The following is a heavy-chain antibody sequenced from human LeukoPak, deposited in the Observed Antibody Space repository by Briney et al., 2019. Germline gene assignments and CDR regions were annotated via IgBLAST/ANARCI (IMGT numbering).Heavy chain of an antibody. J-gene: IGHJ4*02. D-gene: IGHD4-17*01. Sequence: GESLKISCKGSGYIFTSYWIGWVRQMPGKGLEWMGIIYPGDSNTRYSPSFQGQVTISADKSISTAYLQWSSLKASDTAMYYCARSQTTVTTNFDYWGQGTLVTVSS. V-gene: IGHV5-51*01. CDR2: IYPGDSNT. CDR3: ARSQTTVTTNFDY. CDR1: GYIFTSYW.